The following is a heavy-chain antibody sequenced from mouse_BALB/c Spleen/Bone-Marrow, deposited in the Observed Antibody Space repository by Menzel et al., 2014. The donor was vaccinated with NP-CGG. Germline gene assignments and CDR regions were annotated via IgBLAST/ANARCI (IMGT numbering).Heavy chain of an antibody. CDR1: GFNIKDTY. CDR2: IDPANGNT. V-gene: IGHV14-3*02. Sequence: VHVKQSGAELVKPGASVKLSCTASGFNIKDTYMHWVKQRPEQGLEWIGGIDPANGNTKYDPKFQGKATITADTSSNAAYLQLSSLTSEDTAVYYCALLYGNYDYWGQGTTLTVSS. J-gene: IGHJ2*01. D-gene: IGHD2-10*02. CDR3: ALLYGNYDY.